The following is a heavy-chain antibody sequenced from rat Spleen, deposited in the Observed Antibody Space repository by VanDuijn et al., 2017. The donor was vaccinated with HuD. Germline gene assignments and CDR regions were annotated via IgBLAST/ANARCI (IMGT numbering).Heavy chain of an antibody. CDR2: ISPSGGST. CDR3: ATAVMDA. J-gene: IGHJ4*01. Sequence: EVQLVESGGGLVQPGRSMKLSCAASGFTFSSFAMAWVRQAPTKGLEWVASISPSGGSTYYRDSVKGRFTISRDNAKSTLYLQMDSLRSEDTATYYCATAVMDAWGQGASVTVSS. V-gene: IGHV5-19*01. CDR1: GFTFSSFA.